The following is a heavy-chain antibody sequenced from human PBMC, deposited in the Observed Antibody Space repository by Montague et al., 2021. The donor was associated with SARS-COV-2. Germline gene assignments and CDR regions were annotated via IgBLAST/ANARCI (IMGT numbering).Heavy chain of an antibody. J-gene: IGHJ4*02. CDR2: IYSGDRGT. CDR1: GFTFNSYS. CDR3: AKGRYSAYVLDY. D-gene: IGHD5-18*01. V-gene: IGHV3-23*03. Sequence: SLRLSCAASGFTFNSYSMSWVRQSPGKGLEWVSVIYSGDRGTYYADAVKGRFTISRDNSKNTLYLQMHSLGAEDTAKYYCAKGRYSAYVLDYWGPGTQVTVSS.